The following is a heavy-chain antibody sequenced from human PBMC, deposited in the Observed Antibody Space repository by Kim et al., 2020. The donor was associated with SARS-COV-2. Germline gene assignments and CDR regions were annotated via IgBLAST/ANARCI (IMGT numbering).Heavy chain of an antibody. D-gene: IGHD3-9*01. V-gene: IGHV1-46*01. CDR3: ARVHAPYYDILTGPVFAY. J-gene: IGHJ4*02. Sequence: ASVKVSCKASGYTFTTYYMHWVRQAPGQGLEWMGIINPSDARTNYAQKFQGRVTMTRDTSTSTVYMELSSLRSEDTAVYYCARVHAPYYDILTGPVFAYWGQGTLVAVYS. CDR1: GYTFTTYY. CDR2: INPSDART.